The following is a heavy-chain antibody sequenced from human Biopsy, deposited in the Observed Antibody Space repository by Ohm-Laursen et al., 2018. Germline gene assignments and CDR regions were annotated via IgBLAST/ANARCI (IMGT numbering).Heavy chain of an antibody. D-gene: IGHD2/OR15-2a*01. V-gene: IGHV4-59*01. CDR1: GGSISSDY. CDR3: ARATNSTGWPYYYFYGMDG. CDR2: TYYSGST. J-gene: IGHJ6*02. Sequence: SETLSLTCTVSGGSISSDYWSWIRQTPGKGLEWIGYTYYSGSTNYNPSLKSRVTISVDTSKNQFSLRLNSVTAADTAVYYCARATNSTGWPYYYFYGMDGWGQGTTVTVSS.